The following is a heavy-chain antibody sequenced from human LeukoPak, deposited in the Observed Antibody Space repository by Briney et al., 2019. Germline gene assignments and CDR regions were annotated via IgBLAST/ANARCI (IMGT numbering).Heavy chain of an antibody. V-gene: IGHV3-13*01. CDR3: ARIGGNFYYMDV. CDR1: GFTFSSYD. J-gene: IGHJ6*03. Sequence: GGSLRLSCAASGFTFSSYDMHWVRQATGKGLEWVSAIGTAGDTYYPGSVKGRFTISRENAKNSLYLQMNSLRAGDTAVYYCARIGGNFYYMDVWGKGTTVTVSS. CDR2: IGTAGDT. D-gene: IGHD3-16*01.